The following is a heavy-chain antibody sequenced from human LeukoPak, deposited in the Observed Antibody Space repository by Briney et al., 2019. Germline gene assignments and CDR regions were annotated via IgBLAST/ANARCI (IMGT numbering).Heavy chain of an antibody. CDR2: INPDGSVK. CDR3: ARWRGQQSEFDL. CDR1: AFTFGSNW. V-gene: IGHV3-7*01. J-gene: IGHJ4*02. D-gene: IGHD4-11*01. Sequence: GGSLRLSCVISAFTFGSNWMSWVRQAPGKGLEWVANINPDGSVKYYVDSVEGRFTISRDNAKNPLYLQMNSLRVEDTAVYFCARWRGQQSEFDLWGQGNLVSVSS.